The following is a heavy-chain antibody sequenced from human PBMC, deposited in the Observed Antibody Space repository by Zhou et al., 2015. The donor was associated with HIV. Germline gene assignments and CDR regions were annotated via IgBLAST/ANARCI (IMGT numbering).Heavy chain of an antibody. J-gene: IGHJ4*02. CDR1: GYTFTGYY. CDR3: ARDPLSSP. Sequence: QVQLVQSGAEVKRPGASVKVSCKASGYTFTGYYMHWVRQAPGHGLEWMGRINPNSGGTNFAQKFYGRVTMTSETSINTAYMELSSLRSDDTAVYFCARDPLSSPWGQGTLVTVSS. V-gene: IGHV1-2*06. CDR2: INPNSGGT.